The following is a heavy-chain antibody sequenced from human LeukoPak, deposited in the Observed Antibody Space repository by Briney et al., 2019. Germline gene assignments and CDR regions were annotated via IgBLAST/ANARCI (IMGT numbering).Heavy chain of an antibody. CDR1: GFTFSSYG. CDR3: ATGGSDGAAQGRDY. CDR2: IRYDGSNK. D-gene: IGHD2-21*02. V-gene: IGHV3-30*02. Sequence: PGGSLRLSCAASGFTFSSYGMHWVRHAPGKGLEWVAFIRYDGSNKYYADSVKGRFTISRDNSKNTLYLQMNSLRGEDTAAYYCATGGSDGAAQGRDYWGQGTLVTVSS. J-gene: IGHJ4*02.